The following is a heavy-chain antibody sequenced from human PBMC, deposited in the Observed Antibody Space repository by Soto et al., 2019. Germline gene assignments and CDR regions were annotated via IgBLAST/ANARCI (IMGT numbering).Heavy chain of an antibody. CDR1: GDTFTDYY. J-gene: IGHJ4*02. Sequence: QVQLMQSGAEVKKPGASVKVSCKASGDTFTDYYIHWVRQAPGQGLEWMGTVNPSGGHTTYAQHFLGRVTRTRDTSNSTLYMELTSLTSDDTAIDYCARGGHVVVVTAALDYWGQGTLVTVSS. D-gene: IGHD2-21*02. CDR2: VNPSGGHT. CDR3: ARGGHVVVVTAALDY. V-gene: IGHV1-46*01.